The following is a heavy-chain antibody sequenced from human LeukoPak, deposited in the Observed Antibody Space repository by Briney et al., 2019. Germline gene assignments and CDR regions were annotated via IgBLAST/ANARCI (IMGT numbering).Heavy chain of an antibody. CDR2: ISYDGSNK. CDR1: GFTFSAYS. Sequence: GGSLRLSCTASGFTFSAYSMHWVRQAPGKGLEWVTGISYDGSNKYYADSVKGRFTISRDISKNTLYLQMNSLRADDTAVYYCARDSLSPYNSGWQGGRFFDCWGQGTLVTVSS. V-gene: IGHV3-30-3*01. D-gene: IGHD6-19*01. CDR3: ARDSLSPYNSGWQGGRFFDC. J-gene: IGHJ4*02.